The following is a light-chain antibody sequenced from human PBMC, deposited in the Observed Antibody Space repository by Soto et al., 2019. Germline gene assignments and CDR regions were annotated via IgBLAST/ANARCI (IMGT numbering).Light chain of an antibody. J-gene: IGKJ3*01. CDR2: AAS. CDR3: QKYNSAPLFT. Sequence: DIQMTQSPSSLSASVGDRVTITCRTSQGISNYLAWYQQKPGKVPKLLIYAASTLQSGVPSRFSGSGSGTDFTLTISSLQPEDVATYYCQKYNSAPLFTFGPGTKVDIK. CDR1: QGISNY. V-gene: IGKV1-27*01.